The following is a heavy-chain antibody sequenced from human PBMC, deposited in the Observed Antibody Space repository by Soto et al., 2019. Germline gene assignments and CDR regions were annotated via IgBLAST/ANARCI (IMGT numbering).Heavy chain of an antibody. CDR1: GDSFSKYT. CDR2: FIPRFGTT. Sequence: QVQLVQSGAEVKKPGSSVRVSCKTSGDSFSKYTVNWVRQAPRQGLEWMGGFIPRFGTTNFAPTLQGRVTITADQSMNTVYMELSSLRSEDTALXXXXXXXXLYNSGRSQLDSWGQGTLV. J-gene: IGHJ4*02. CDR3: XXXXXLYNSGRSQLDS. V-gene: IGHV1-69*01. D-gene: IGHD1-1*01.